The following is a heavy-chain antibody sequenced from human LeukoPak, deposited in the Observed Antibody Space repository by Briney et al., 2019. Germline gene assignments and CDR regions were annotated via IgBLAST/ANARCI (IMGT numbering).Heavy chain of an antibody. V-gene: IGHV3-21*01. D-gene: IGHD3-9*01. CDR3: ARGGLDDILDY. CDR2: ISSSSSYI. Sequence: GGSLRLSCAASGFTFSSYSMNWVRQAPGKGLEWVSSISSSSSYIYYADSVKGRFTISRDNAKNSLYLQMNSLRAEDTAVYYCARGGLDDILDYWGQGTLVAVSS. CDR1: GFTFSSYS. J-gene: IGHJ4*02.